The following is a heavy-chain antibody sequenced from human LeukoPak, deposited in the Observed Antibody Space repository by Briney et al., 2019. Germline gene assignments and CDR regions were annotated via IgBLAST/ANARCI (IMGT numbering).Heavy chain of an antibody. J-gene: IGHJ5*02. V-gene: IGHV4-38-2*02. CDR2: IYHSGST. Sequence: SETLSLTCTVSSYSISSGYYWGWIRQPPGKGLEWIGSIYHSGSTYYNPSLKSRVTISVDTSKNQFSLKLSSVTAADTAVYYCACTIAAAGWGWFDPWGQGTLVTVSS. D-gene: IGHD6-13*01. CDR3: ACTIAAAGWGWFDP. CDR1: SYSISSGYY.